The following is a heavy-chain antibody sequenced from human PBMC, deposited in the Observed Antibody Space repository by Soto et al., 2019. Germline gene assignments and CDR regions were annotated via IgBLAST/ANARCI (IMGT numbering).Heavy chain of an antibody. V-gene: IGHV3-23*01. CDR1: GFTFSSYA. D-gene: IGHD6-19*01. CDR3: AKKYSSGWESDAFDI. J-gene: IGHJ3*02. CDR2: ISGSGGST. Sequence: WGSLRLSCAASGFTFSSYAMSWVRQAPGKGLEWVSAISGSGGSTYYADSVKGRFTISRDNSKNTLYLQMNSLRAEDTAVYYCAKKYSSGWESDAFDIWGQGTMVTVSS.